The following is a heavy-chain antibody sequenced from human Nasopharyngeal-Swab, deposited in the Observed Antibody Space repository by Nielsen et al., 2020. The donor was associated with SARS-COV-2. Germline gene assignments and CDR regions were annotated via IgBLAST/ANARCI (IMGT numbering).Heavy chain of an antibody. CDR2: LSSRWLP. CDR3: ARGGAARPGFDY. Sequence: WIRQPPGKGLEWIGSLSSRWLPYYNPSLKSRVTISVDTSKNQFSLKLSSVTAADTAVYYCARGGAARPGFDYWGQGTLVTVSS. J-gene: IGHJ4*02. D-gene: IGHD6-6*01. V-gene: IGHV4-31*02.